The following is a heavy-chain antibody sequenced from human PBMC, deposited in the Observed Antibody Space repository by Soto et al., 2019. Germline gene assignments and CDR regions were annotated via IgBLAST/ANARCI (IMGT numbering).Heavy chain of an antibody. D-gene: IGHD6-13*01. V-gene: IGHV4-59*13. CDR1: GGSISSYY. Sequence: SETLSLTCTVSGGSISSYYWSWIRQPPGKGLEWIGYIYYSGSTNYNPSLKSRVTISVDTSKNQFSLKLSSVTAADTAVYYCARDRGTYSSSWHARYAGYYYYYNGMDGWGQGTTVTVSS. CDR3: ARDRGTYSSSWHARYAGYYYYYNGMDG. J-gene: IGHJ6*02. CDR2: IYYSGST.